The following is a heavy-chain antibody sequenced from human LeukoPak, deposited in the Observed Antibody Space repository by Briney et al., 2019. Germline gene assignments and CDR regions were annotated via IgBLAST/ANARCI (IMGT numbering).Heavy chain of an antibody. J-gene: IGHJ3*02. CDR2: IKQDGSEK. CDR3: ARGPGRGNAFDI. CDR1: GFTFSSYG. V-gene: IGHV3-7*01. Sequence: GGSLRLSCATSGFTFSSYGMHWVRQAPGKGLEWVANIKQDGSEKYYVDSVKGRFTISRDNAKNSLYLQMNSLRAEDTAVYYCARGPGRGNAFDIWGQGTMVTVSS. D-gene: IGHD3-10*01.